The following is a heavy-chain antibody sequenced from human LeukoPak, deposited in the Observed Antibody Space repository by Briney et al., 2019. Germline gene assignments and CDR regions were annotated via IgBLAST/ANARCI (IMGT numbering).Heavy chain of an antibody. J-gene: IGHJ4*02. CDR3: ARVYGSGSPPDY. D-gene: IGHD3-10*01. Sequence: ASVKVSCKASGYTFTSYYMHWVRQAPGQGLEWMGIINPSGGSTSYAQKFQGRVTMTRDTSISTAYMELSRLRSDDTAVYYCARVYGSGSPPDYWGQGTLVTVSS. V-gene: IGHV1-46*01. CDR1: GYTFTSYY. CDR2: INPSGGST.